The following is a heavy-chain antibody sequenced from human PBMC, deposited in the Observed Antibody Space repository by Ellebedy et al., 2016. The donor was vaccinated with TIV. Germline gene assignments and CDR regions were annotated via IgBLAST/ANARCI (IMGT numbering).Heavy chain of an antibody. CDR1: SGSISSYY. D-gene: IGHD3/OR15-3a*01. V-gene: IGHV4-59*08. J-gene: IGHJ2*01. Sequence: SETLSLTCTVSSGSISSYYWSWIRQPPGKGLEWIGHIYYSGSTNYNPSLKSRVTISVDTSKNQFSLKLSSVTAADTAVYYCARSLMIFSFDKCYFDFWGRGTLVTVSS. CDR3: ARSLMIFSFDKCYFDF. CDR2: IYYSGST.